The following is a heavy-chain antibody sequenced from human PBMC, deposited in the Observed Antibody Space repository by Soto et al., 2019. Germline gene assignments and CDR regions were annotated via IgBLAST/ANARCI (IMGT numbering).Heavy chain of an antibody. J-gene: IGHJ4*02. CDR2: IYYNGSP. D-gene: IGHD6-13*01. V-gene: IGHV4-61*01. CDR1: GGSLSSGSYY. CDR3: GRAGYGGDY. Sequence: QVRLQASGPGLVKPWETLSLTCTVSGGSLSSGSYYWTWIRQPPGKGLEWIGYIYYNGSPNYNPSLKSRVTISVDTPKNQFSLKLSSVTAADTAVYYCGRAGYGGDYWGQGTLVTVSS.